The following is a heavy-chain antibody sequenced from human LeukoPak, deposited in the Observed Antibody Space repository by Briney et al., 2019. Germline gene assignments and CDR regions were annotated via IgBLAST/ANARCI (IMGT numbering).Heavy chain of an antibody. D-gene: IGHD6-19*01. Sequence: GGSLRLSCAASGFTFSSYAMSWVRQAPGKGLEWVSAISGSGGSTYYADSVKGRFTISRDNSKNTLYLQMNSLRAEDTAVHYCAKTGYSSGWPALYYFDYWGQGTLVTVSS. CDR3: AKTGYSSGWPALYYFDY. V-gene: IGHV3-23*01. CDR2: ISGSGGST. CDR1: GFTFSSYA. J-gene: IGHJ4*02.